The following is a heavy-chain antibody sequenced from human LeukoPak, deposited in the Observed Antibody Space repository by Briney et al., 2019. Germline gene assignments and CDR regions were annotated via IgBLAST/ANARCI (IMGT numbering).Heavy chain of an antibody. CDR3: AREKYDSELPDY. CDR1: GYTFTDYY. V-gene: IGHV1-2*02. J-gene: IGHJ4*02. CDR2: INPKSGGS. Sequence: ASVKVSCKASGYTFTDYYMHWVRQAPGQGLEWMGWINPKSGGSNPAQRFQGRVTMTRDASITTVYMELSRLTSDDTAVYYCAREKYDSELPDYWGQGTLVTVSS. D-gene: IGHD5-24*01.